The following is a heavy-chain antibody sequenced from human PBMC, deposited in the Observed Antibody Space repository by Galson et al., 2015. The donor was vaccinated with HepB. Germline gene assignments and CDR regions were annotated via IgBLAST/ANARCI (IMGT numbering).Heavy chain of an antibody. CDR2: MNTNCGTT. Sequence: SVRASCQGSGYIFTRYAIHWVRQGAGQGLEWMGRMNTNCGTTGYAQKSQGRVTMTRITSISTASMELSSLRAEDTAVYYCARAPNGGWNDYYYYYMDFWGKGTPVTVSS. CDR3: ARAPNGGWNDYYYYYMDF. J-gene: IGHJ6*03. CDR1: GYIFTRYA. D-gene: IGHD2-8*01. V-gene: IGHV1-8*01.